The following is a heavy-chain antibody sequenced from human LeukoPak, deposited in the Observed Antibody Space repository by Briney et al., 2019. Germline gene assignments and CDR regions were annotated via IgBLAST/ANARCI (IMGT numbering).Heavy chain of an antibody. CDR1: GGSISSSSYY. Sequence: PSETLSLTCTVSGGSISSSSYYWGWIRQPTGKGLEWIGYIYYSGSTNYNPSLKSRVTISVDTSKNQFSLKLSSVTAADTAVYYCARLGDYRPNYYYYYYMDVWGKGTTVTISS. CDR2: IYYSGST. V-gene: IGHV4-61*05. CDR3: ARLGDYRPNYYYYYYMDV. D-gene: IGHD4-17*01. J-gene: IGHJ6*03.